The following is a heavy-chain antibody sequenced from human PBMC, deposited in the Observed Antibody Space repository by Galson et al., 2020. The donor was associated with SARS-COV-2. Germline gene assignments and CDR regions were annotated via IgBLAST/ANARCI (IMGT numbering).Heavy chain of an antibody. J-gene: IGHJ6*02. Sequence: SETLSLTCTVSGDSISGSTYYWSWIRQPAGKGLEWVGHIYANGNTNYNPSLESRLSMSVDTPKNQFSLSLRSVTAADTAVYYCARDGGHTYCDSSTPGDDYYFGMDVWGQGTTVTVSS. D-gene: IGHD3-9*01. V-gene: IGHV4-61*09. CDR1: GDSISGSTYY. CDR2: IYANGNT. CDR3: ARDGGHTYCDSSTPGDDYYFGMDV.